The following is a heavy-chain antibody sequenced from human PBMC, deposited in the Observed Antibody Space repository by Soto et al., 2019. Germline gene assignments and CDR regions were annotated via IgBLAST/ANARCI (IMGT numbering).Heavy chain of an antibody. CDR3: GRGRSGKIVVFY. D-gene: IGHD1-26*01. Sequence: ASVKVSCKACVYTCTGHYIHWWRHAPKQGPVWMGEICPESGATGDAEEFEGRGTKTLDTSITTDYMELKNLSLDDTAVYYCGRGRSGKIVVFYWAQGTPVPVFS. CDR2: ICPESGAT. J-gene: IGHJ4*02. V-gene: IGHV1-2*02. CDR1: VYTCTGHY.